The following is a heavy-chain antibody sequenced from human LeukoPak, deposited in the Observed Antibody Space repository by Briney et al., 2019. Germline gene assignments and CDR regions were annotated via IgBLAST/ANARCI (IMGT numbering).Heavy chain of an antibody. V-gene: IGHV4-34*01. CDR1: GGSFSGYY. Sequence: SETLSPTCAVYGGSFSGYYWSWTRQPPGRGLEWIGEINHSGSTNYNPSLKSRVTISVDTSKNQFSLKLSSVTAPDTAVYYCARKKGDYVWGSYRVIYYFDYWGQGTLVTVSS. CDR3: ARKKGDYVWGSYRVIYYFDY. CDR2: INHSGST. J-gene: IGHJ4*02. D-gene: IGHD3-16*02.